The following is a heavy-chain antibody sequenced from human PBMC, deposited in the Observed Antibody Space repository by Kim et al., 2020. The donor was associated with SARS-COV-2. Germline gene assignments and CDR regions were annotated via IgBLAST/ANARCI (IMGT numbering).Heavy chain of an antibody. CDR2: IYYSGST. Sequence: SETLSLTCTVSGGSISSSSYYWGWIRQPPGKGLEWIGSIYYSGSTYYNPSLKSRVTISVDTSKNQFSLKLSSVTAADTAVYYCARGKKSFGFDYWGQGTL. V-gene: IGHV4-39*01. J-gene: IGHJ4*02. D-gene: IGHD3-10*01. CDR1: GGSISSSSYY. CDR3: ARGKKSFGFDY.